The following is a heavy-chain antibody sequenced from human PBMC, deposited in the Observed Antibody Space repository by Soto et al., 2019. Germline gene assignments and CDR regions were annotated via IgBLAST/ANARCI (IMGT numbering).Heavy chain of an antibody. Sequence: QVHLVESGGGVVQPGGSLRLSCVASGFTFSSHTMHWVRQAPGKGLEWVTFIYPDGNGKYYTDSVKGRFTTSRDNSKNTMYLQMNSMRVEDTAVYYCAGDDEGWGDCDLGCWGQGVLVTVSS. J-gene: IGHJ4*02. V-gene: IGHV3-30-3*01. D-gene: IGHD2-21*01. CDR1: GFTFSSHT. CDR3: AGDDEGWGDCDLGC. CDR2: IYPDGNGK.